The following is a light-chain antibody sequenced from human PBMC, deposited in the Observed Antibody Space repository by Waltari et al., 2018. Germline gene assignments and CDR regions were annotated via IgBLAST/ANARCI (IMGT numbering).Light chain of an antibody. CDR1: QSVSGY. CDR3: QQSYRTPFT. CDR2: DTS. Sequence: EIVLTQSPATVSLSPGERATLSCRASQSVSGYLAWYQQKPGQAPRLLLYDTSNRATGIPARFSGSGSGTDFTLTISSLEPEDFATYYCQQSYRTPFTFGQGTKLEIK. J-gene: IGKJ2*01. V-gene: IGKV3-11*01.